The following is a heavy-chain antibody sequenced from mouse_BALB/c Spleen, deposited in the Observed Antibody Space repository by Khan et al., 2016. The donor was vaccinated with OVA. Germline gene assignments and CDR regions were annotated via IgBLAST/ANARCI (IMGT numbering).Heavy chain of an antibody. CDR2: TDPANGNT. V-gene: IGHV14-3*02. CDR3: RISTINA. J-gene: IGHJ2*01. CDR1: GYNIKDIY. Sequence: VQLQQPGAELVKPAASLKLSCTASGYNIKDIYIHWVKQRPEKGLERIRRTDPANGNTKYDPKSQGKATITADTSSNTAYLQLSSLTSEDTAVYYCRISTINAWGQGTTLTVSA.